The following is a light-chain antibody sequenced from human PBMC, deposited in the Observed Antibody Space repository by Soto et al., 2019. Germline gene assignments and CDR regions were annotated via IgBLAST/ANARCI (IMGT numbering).Light chain of an antibody. CDR3: QQRSGWPRT. CDR2: DTS. V-gene: IGKV3-11*01. Sequence: EIALTQTPGTLSLSPGERATLSCRASQSVSIHLAWYQQKPGQAPRLLIYDTSTRATGIPARFSGSGSGTDFTLTISSLEPEDFAVYYCQQRSGWPRTFGQGTKVDIK. J-gene: IGKJ1*01. CDR1: QSVSIH.